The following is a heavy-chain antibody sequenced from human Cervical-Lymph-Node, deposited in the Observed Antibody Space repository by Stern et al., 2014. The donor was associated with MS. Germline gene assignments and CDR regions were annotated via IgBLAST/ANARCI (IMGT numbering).Heavy chain of an antibody. J-gene: IGHJ4*02. D-gene: IGHD1-14*01. V-gene: IGHV4-59*01. CDR2: IYNSGSA. Sequence: QLQLQESGPGLVKPSETLSLTCTVSVGSIGAYFSTWIRQPPGKGLEWIGYIYNSGSANYNPSLNSRVTISVDTSKNQFSLKLNSVTAADTAVYYCARGRPPGYFDYWGQGTLVTVSS. CDR1: VGSIGAYF. CDR3: ARGRPPGYFDY.